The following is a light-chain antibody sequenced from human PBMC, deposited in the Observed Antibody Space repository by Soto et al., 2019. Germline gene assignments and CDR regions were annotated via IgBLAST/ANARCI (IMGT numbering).Light chain of an antibody. CDR1: QGLKF. J-gene: IGKJ5*01. V-gene: IGKV1-12*01. CDR2: EAT. CDR3: QQATSLPIP. Sequence: DIQMTQSPCSVSASVGDTGTITCRASQGLKFLAWYQQKPGKAPRLLIYEATNLQSGVPPRFSGSGSGTDFTLTISSLQPEDFATYFCQQATSLPIPFAQGTRLEIK.